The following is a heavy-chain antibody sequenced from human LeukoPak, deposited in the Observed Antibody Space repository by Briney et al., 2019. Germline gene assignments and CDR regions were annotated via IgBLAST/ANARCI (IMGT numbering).Heavy chain of an antibody. J-gene: IGHJ4*02. V-gene: IGHV3-53*01. CDR3: AKDPGYCTNGVCYQDDDY. CDR1: GFTVSSNY. D-gene: IGHD2-8*01. CDR2: IYSGGST. Sequence: PGGSLRLSCAASGFTVSSNYMSWVRQAPGKGLEWVSVIYSGGSTYYADSVKGRFTISRDNSKNTLYLQTNSLRAEDTAVYYCAKDPGYCTNGVCYQDDDYWGQGTLVTVSS.